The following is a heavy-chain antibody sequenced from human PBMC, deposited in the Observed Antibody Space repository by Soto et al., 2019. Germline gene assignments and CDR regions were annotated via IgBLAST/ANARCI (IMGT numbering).Heavy chain of an antibody. D-gene: IGHD3-10*01. Sequence: ASLKVSCKASGYTFTRYYMHWVRQAPGQGLEWMGIINPRGGSTSYAQKFQGRVTLTRDTSTSTVYMELSSLRSEDTAVYYCARDQDGSGTYYFNWFDPWGQGTLVTVSS. J-gene: IGHJ5*02. CDR2: INPRGGST. V-gene: IGHV1-46*01. CDR3: ARDQDGSGTYYFNWFDP. CDR1: GYTFTRYY.